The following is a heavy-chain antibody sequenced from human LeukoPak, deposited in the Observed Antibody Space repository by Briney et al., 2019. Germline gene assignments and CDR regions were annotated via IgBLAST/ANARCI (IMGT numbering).Heavy chain of an antibody. Sequence: SETLSLTCAVYGGSFSGYYWSWIRQPPGKGLEWIGEINHSGSTNNNPSLKSRVTISVDTSKNQFSLKLSSVTAADTAVYYCASSPRIAARPRRFDYWGQGTLVTVSS. V-gene: IGHV4-34*01. D-gene: IGHD6-6*01. CDR1: GGSFSGYY. J-gene: IGHJ4*02. CDR2: INHSGST. CDR3: ASSPRIAARPRRFDY.